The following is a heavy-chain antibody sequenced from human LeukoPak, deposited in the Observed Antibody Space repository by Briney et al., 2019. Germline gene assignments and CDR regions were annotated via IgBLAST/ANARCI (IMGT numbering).Heavy chain of an antibody. CDR2: INPNSGVT. Sequence: ASVKVSCKASGYTFTDDYVHWVRQAPGQGLEWMGWINPNSGVTNYAQKFEGRVTMTRDMSISTAYMELSRLRSDDTAVYYCARSPDILTGENFDYWGQGTLVTVSS. J-gene: IGHJ4*02. CDR3: ARSPDILTGENFDY. D-gene: IGHD3-9*01. CDR1: GYTFTDDY. V-gene: IGHV1-2*02.